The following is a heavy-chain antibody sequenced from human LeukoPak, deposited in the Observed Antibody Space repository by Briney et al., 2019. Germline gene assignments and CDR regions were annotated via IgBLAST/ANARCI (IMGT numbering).Heavy chain of an antibody. V-gene: IGHV3-48*03. Sequence: PGGSLRLSCAASGFTFSSYEMNWVRQAPGKGLEWVSYISSSGSTIYYADSAKGRFTISRDNAKNSLYLQMNSLRAEDTAVYYCAREPGGAFDTWGQGTMVTVSS. CDR2: ISSSGSTI. CDR3: AREPGGAFDT. D-gene: IGHD3-16*01. J-gene: IGHJ3*02. CDR1: GFTFSSYE.